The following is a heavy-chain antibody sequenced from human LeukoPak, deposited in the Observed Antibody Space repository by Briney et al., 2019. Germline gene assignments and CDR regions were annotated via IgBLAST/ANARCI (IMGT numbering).Heavy chain of an antibody. J-gene: IGHJ4*02. CDR2: ISGSGGST. CDR3: ARDMTTVTTGDY. CDR1: GFTFGCYA. D-gene: IGHD4-17*01. Sequence: GGSLRLSCAASGFTFGCYAMSWVRQAPGKGLEWVSAISGSGGSTYYADSVRGRFTISRDNSKNTLYLQLNSLRAEDTAVYYCARDMTTVTTGDYWGQGTLVTVSS. V-gene: IGHV3-23*01.